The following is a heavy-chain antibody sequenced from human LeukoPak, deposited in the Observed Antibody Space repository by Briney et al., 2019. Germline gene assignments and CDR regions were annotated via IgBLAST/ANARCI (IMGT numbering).Heavy chain of an antibody. CDR1: GGSISSGSYY. CDR3: ARGAGTYFDY. V-gene: IGHV4-61*02. CDR2: IYTSGST. D-gene: IGHD1-14*01. Sequence: SETLSLTCTVSGGSISSGSYYWSWIRQPAGKGLEWIGRIYTSGSTYYNPSLKSRVTISVDTSKNQFSLKLSSVTAADTAVYYCARGAGTYFDYWGQGTLVTVSS. J-gene: IGHJ4*02.